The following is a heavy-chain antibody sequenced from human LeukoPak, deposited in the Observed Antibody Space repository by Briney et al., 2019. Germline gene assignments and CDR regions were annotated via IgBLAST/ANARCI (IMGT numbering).Heavy chain of an antibody. CDR1: GFTFSSYW. J-gene: IGHJ2*01. D-gene: IGHD2-21*02. V-gene: IGHV3-7*04. CDR2: IKQDGSEK. Sequence: GGSLRLSCAASGFTFSSYWMSWVRQAPGKGLEWVANIKQDGSEKYYVDSVKGRFTISRDNAKNSLYLQMNSLRAEDTAVYYCARGGGDNSDWYFDLWGRGTLVTVSS. CDR3: ARGGGDNSDWYFDL.